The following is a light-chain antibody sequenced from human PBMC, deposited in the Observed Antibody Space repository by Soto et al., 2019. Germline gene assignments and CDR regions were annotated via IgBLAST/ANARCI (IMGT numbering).Light chain of an antibody. Sequence: IQMTQSPSSLSASVGDTITITCRASQGINNYLAWYQQKPGKVPKLLIYAASTLQSGVPSRFGGSGSETDFTLTISSLQPEDVATYYCQKYDSAPRTFGQGTKVDIK. CDR2: AAS. J-gene: IGKJ1*01. V-gene: IGKV1-27*01. CDR1: QGINNY. CDR3: QKYDSAPRT.